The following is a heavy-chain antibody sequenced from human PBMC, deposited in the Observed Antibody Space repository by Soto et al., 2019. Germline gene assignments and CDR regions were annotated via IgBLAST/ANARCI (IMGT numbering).Heavy chain of an antibody. CDR3: ARVFPPPRYYYGSGVFDY. J-gene: IGHJ4*02. V-gene: IGHV4-34*01. CDR1: GGSFSGYY. CDR2: INHSGSS. Sequence: SETLCLTCAVYGGSFSGYYWSWIRQPPGKGLEWIGEINHSGSSNYNPSLKSRVTISVDTSKNQFSLKLSSVTAADTAVYYCARVFPPPRYYYGSGVFDYWGQVILVTVSS. D-gene: IGHD3-10*01.